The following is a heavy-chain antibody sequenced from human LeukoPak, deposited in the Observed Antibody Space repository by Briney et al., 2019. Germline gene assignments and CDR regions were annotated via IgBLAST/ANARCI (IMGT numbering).Heavy chain of an antibody. CDR2: IKQGRSEK. D-gene: IGHD4-11*01. Sequence: PGGSLRLSCAASGVTFSNYWMSWVRQAPGKGLEWVANIKQGRSEKYYVDSVKGRFTISRDSAKNSVYLQMSSLRAEDTAVYYCARDAYRDRYFDYWGQGTLVTVSS. V-gene: IGHV3-7*01. CDR1: GVTFSNYW. J-gene: IGHJ4*02. CDR3: ARDAYRDRYFDY.